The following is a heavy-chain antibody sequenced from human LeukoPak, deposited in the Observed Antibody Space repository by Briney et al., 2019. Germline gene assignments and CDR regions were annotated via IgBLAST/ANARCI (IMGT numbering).Heavy chain of an antibody. J-gene: IGHJ6*03. Sequence: ASVKVSCKASGYTFTGYYMHWVRQAPGQGLEWMGRINPNSGGTNYAQKFQGRVTMTRDTSISTAYMGLSRLRSDDTAVYYCARDLGPNYDSSGYYPAYYYYYMDVWGKGTTVTVSS. CDR1: GYTFTGYY. CDR2: INPNSGGT. D-gene: IGHD3-22*01. CDR3: ARDLGPNYDSSGYYPAYYYYYMDV. V-gene: IGHV1-2*06.